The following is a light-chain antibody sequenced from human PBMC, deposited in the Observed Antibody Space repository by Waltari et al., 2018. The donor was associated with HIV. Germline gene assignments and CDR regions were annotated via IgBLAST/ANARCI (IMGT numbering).Light chain of an antibody. CDR3: SSYTTRNTFV. V-gene: IGLV2-14*01. CDR2: EVS. J-gene: IGLJ1*01. CDR1: NSDVGAYNY. Sequence: QSALTQPASVSGSPGQSITISCTGTNSDVGAYNYVSWFQQHPGNSPKVMIVEVSNRPSGVSNRVSGSKSGNTASLIISGLQAEDEADYYCSSYTTRNTFVFGTGTKVTVL.